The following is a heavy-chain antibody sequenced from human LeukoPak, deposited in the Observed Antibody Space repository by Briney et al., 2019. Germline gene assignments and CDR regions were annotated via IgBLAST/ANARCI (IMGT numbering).Heavy chain of an antibody. J-gene: IGHJ4*02. Sequence: SETLSLTCTVSGGSISSSSYYWGWIRQPPGKGLEWIGGIYYSGSTYYNPSLKSRVTISVDTSKNQFSLKLSSVTAADTAVYYCARTVAPITHDYWGQGTLVTVSS. CDR2: IYYSGST. CDR3: ARTVAPITHDY. V-gene: IGHV4-39*01. CDR1: GGSISSSSYY.